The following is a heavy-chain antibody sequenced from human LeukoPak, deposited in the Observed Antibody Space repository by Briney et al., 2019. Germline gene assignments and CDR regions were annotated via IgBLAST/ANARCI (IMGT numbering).Heavy chain of an antibody. D-gene: IGHD4-17*01. CDR2: IIPIFGTA. Sequence: ASVKVSCKASGGTFSSYAISWVQQAPGQGLEWMGGIIPIFGTANYAQKFQGRVTITADKSTSTAYMELSSLRSEDTAVYYCARAPTVTTILYYFDYWGQGTLVTVSS. J-gene: IGHJ4*02. CDR3: ARAPTVTTILYYFDY. V-gene: IGHV1-69*06. CDR1: GGTFSSYA.